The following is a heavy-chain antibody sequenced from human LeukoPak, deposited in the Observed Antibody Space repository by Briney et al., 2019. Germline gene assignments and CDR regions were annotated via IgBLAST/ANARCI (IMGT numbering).Heavy chain of an antibody. CDR2: ISDSSSAM. CDR1: GFTFDDYT. Sequence: GGSLRLSCAASGFTFDDYTMHWVRQAPGKGLEWVSYISDSSSAMYYADSVKGRFTISRDNAKNSLYLQMNGLRAEDTAVYYCARDTRWYNDYWGQGTLVTVSS. D-gene: IGHD4-23*01. J-gene: IGHJ4*02. V-gene: IGHV3-48*04. CDR3: ARDTRWYNDY.